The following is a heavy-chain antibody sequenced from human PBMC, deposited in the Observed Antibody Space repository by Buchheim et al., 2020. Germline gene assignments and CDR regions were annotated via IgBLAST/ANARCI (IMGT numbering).Heavy chain of an antibody. CDR1: GGSFSGYY. CDR2: INHSGST. Sequence: QVQLQQWGAGLLKPSETLSLTCAVYGGSFSGYYWSWIRQPPGKGLEWIGEINHSGSTNYNPSLKSRVTISVDTSKHQFSLKLSSVTAADTAVYYCARVYYSSGYFFNWGQGTL. D-gene: IGHD3-22*01. V-gene: IGHV4-34*01. CDR3: ARVYYSSGYFFN. J-gene: IGHJ4*02.